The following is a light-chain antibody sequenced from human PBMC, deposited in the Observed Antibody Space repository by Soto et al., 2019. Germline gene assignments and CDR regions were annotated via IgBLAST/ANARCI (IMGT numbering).Light chain of an antibody. CDR3: QQLNSYPLT. CDR2: AAS. CDR1: QGISSY. Sequence: IQFTQSPSSLSASVGDRVTMTCRASQGISSYLAWYQQKPVKAPNLLIYAASTLQSGVPSRFSGSGSGTDFTLTISSLQPEDLATYYCQQLNSYPLTFGGGGKVDNK. J-gene: IGKJ4*01. V-gene: IGKV1-9*01.